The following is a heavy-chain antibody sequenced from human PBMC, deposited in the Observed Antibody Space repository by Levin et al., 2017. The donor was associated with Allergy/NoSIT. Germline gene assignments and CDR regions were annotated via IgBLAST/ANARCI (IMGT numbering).Heavy chain of an antibody. D-gene: IGHD6-19*01. V-gene: IGHV1-58*01. Sequence: SVKVSCKASGFTFTSSAVQWVRQARGQRLEWIGWIVVGSGNTNYAQKFQERVTITRDMSTSTAYMELSSLRSEDTAVYYCAARELLAGGWYFDYWGQGTLVTVSS. CDR3: AARELLAGGWYFDY. CDR2: IVVGSGNT. CDR1: GFTFTSSA. J-gene: IGHJ4*02.